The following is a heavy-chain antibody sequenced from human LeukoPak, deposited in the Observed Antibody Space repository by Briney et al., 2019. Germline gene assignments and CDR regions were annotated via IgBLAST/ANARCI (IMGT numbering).Heavy chain of an antibody. Sequence: PGESLKISCKGSGYSFSSYWIGWVRQMPGKGLEWMGIIYPGDSDTRYSPSFQGQFTISADKSISTAYLQWSSLKASDTAIYYCARLLAAAGALRHWGQGTLVTVSS. CDR2: IYPGDSDT. CDR1: GYSFSSYW. V-gene: IGHV5-51*01. J-gene: IGHJ1*01. D-gene: IGHD6-13*01. CDR3: ARLLAAAGALRH.